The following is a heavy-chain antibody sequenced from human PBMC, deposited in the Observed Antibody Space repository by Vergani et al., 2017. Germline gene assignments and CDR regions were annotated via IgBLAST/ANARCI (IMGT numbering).Heavy chain of an antibody. D-gene: IGHD3-10*01. CDR3: ARRSGDIIPSNTFDY. V-gene: IGHV4-39*07. Sequence: QLQLQESGPGLVKPSETLSLTCTVSGGSISSSSYYWSWIRQPPGKGLEWIGEINHSGSTNYNPSLKSRGTISVDTSKNQFSLKLSSVTAADTAVYYCARRSGDIIPSNTFDYWGQGTLVTVSS. J-gene: IGHJ4*02. CDR1: GGSISSSSYY. CDR2: INHSGST.